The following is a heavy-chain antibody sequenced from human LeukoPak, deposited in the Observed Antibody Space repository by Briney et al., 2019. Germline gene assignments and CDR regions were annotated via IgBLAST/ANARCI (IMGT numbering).Heavy chain of an antibody. D-gene: IGHD5-24*01. CDR3: ARDCRDGYNFLPYYFDY. CDR2: ISWNSGSI. CDR1: GFTFSSYG. J-gene: IGHJ4*02. V-gene: IGHV3-20*04. Sequence: GGSLRLSCAASGFTFSSYGMSWVRQAPGKGLEWVSGISWNSGSIGYADSVKGRFTISRDNAKNSLYLQMNSLRTEDTAVYYCARDCRDGYNFLPYYFDYWGQGTQVTVSS.